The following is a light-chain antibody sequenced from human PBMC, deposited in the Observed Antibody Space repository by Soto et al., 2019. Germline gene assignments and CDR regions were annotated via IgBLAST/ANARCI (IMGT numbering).Light chain of an antibody. Sequence: EIVLTQSPGTLSLSPGERATLSCRASQSVSSYLAWYQQKPGQAPRLLIYDASNRATGIPARFSGSGSGTEFTLTITSLQSEDFAVYYCQQYKKWPWTFGQGTKVDIK. CDR1: QSVSSY. V-gene: IGKV3D-15*01. CDR3: QQYKKWPWT. CDR2: DAS. J-gene: IGKJ1*01.